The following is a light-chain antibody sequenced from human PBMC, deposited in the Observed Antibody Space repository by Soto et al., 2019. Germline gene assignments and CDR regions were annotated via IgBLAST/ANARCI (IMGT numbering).Light chain of an antibody. Sequence: EIVLTQSPGTLSLSPGERATLSCRASQSVSSSYLAWYQQKPGQALRLLVYGASSRATGIPDRFSGSGSGTDFTLTISRLEPEDFAVYHCQQYGNSPPLTFGGGTKVEIK. CDR2: GAS. CDR1: QSVSSSY. CDR3: QQYGNSPPLT. V-gene: IGKV3-20*01. J-gene: IGKJ4*01.